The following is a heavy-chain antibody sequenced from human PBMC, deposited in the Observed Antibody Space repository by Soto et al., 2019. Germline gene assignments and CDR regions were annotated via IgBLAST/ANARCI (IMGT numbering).Heavy chain of an antibody. CDR1: GFTFSDYY. V-gene: IGHV3-11*01. CDR3: ARDGAFTYDYIWGSYRSPFDY. CDR2: ISSSGSTI. J-gene: IGHJ4*02. D-gene: IGHD3-16*02. Sequence: QVQLVESGGGLVKPGGSLRLSCAASGFTFSDYYMSWIRQAPGKGLEWVSYISSSGSTIYYADSVKGRFTISRDNAKNSLYLQMNSLRAEDTAVYYCARDGAFTYDYIWGSYRSPFDYWGQGTLVTVSS.